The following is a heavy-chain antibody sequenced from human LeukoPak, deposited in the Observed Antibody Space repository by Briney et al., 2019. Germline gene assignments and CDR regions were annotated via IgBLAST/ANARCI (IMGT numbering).Heavy chain of an antibody. V-gene: IGHV3-23*01. CDR1: GFTFSSYA. CDR2: ISGSGGST. CDR3: AKDPYNWNYFSFDY. Sequence: GGSLRLSCAASGFTFSSYAMSWVRQAPGKGLEWVSAISGSGGSTYYADSVKGRFTISRDNSKNTLYLQMNSLRAEDTAVYYCAKDPYNWNYFSFDYWAREPWSPSPQ. D-gene: IGHD1-7*01. J-gene: IGHJ4*02.